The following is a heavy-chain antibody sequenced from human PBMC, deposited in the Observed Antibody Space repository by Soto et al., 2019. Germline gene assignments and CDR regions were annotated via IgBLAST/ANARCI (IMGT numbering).Heavy chain of an antibody. V-gene: IGHV3-21*01. D-gene: IGHD6-25*01. CDR2: ISSNSAYI. J-gene: IGHJ5*02. CDR3: TRDAPRDSGARGWFAP. CDR1: GFTFRSFT. Sequence: GGSLRLSCAASGFTFRSFTMNWVRQAPGKGLEWVSTISSNSAYIYYTDALRGRFTISRDNAKNSLHLQMNSLRAEDTAVYYCTRDAPRDSGARGWFAPGARGPLATVSS.